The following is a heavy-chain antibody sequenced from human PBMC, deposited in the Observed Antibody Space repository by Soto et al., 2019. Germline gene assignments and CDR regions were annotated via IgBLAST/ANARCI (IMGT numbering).Heavy chain of an antibody. V-gene: IGHV3-74*01. J-gene: IGHJ5*02. CDR3: ARRDEGLTGRNWFDP. D-gene: IGHD1-20*01. CDR1: GFTFSSYW. CDR2: INSDGSST. Sequence: GGSLRLSCAASGFTFSSYWMHWVRQAPGKGLVWVSRINSDGSSTSYADSVKGRFTISRDNAKNTLYLQMNSLRAEDTAVDYCARRDEGLTGRNWFDPWGQGTLVTVSS.